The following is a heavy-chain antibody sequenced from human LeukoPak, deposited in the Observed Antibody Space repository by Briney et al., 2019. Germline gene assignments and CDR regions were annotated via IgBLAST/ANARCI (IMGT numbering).Heavy chain of an antibody. CDR1: GFTFSSYW. Sequence: PGGSLRLSCAASGFTFSSYWMSWVRQAPGKGLEWVANIKQDGSEKYYVDSVKGRFTISRDNGKNSLYLQMNSLRAEDTAVYYCARAPPPFLGSGLDWGQGTLVTVSS. D-gene: IGHD3-10*01. CDR3: ARAPPPFLGSGLD. V-gene: IGHV3-7*01. J-gene: IGHJ4*02. CDR2: IKQDGSEK.